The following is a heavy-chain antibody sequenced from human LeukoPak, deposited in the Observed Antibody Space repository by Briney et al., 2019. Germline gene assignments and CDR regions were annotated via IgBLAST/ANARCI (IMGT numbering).Heavy chain of an antibody. CDR1: GFPFSNYH. D-gene: IGHD6-19*01. J-gene: IGHJ4*02. V-gene: IGHV3-11*01. Sequence: GGSLRLSCAASGFPFSNYHMAWIRQAPGKGLEWISYIGSSGYTIYYSDSVKGRFTISRDNAKSSLYLQMNSLRAEDTALYYCAKDHSYSSGWRYFDYWGQGTLVTVSS. CDR3: AKDHSYSSGWRYFDY. CDR2: IGSSGYTI.